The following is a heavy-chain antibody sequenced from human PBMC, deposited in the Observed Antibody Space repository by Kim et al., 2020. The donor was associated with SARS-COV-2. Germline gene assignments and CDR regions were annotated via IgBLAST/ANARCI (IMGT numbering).Heavy chain of an antibody. CDR3: AHLLGELSRGYNWFDP. J-gene: IGHJ5*02. Sequence: SGPTLVNPAETLTLTCTFSGFSLNTSEVGVGWIRQPPGKALEWLALIYWDDDKRYSPSLRSRLTISKDTSKNQVVLTMTNMDPVDTATYYCAHLLGELSRGYNWFDPWGQGTLVTVSS. V-gene: IGHV2-5*02. D-gene: IGHD1-7*01. CDR1: GFSLNTSEVG. CDR2: IYWDDDK.